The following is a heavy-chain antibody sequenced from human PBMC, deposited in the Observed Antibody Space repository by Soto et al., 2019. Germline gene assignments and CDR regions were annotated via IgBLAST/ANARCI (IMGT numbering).Heavy chain of an antibody. Sequence: QVQLVQSGAEVKKPGSSVKVSCKASGGTFSSYAISWVRQAPGQGLEWMGGIIPIFGTANYAQKFQGRVTITADESPSTAYMELSSLRSEDTAVYYCASEPGRYSSSSSYNWFDPWGQGTLVTVSS. J-gene: IGHJ5*02. CDR1: GGTFSSYA. CDR3: ASEPGRYSSSSSYNWFDP. V-gene: IGHV1-69*12. CDR2: IIPIFGTA. D-gene: IGHD6-6*01.